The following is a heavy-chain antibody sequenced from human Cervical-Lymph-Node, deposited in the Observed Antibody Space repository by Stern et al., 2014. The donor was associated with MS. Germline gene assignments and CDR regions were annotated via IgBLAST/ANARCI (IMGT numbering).Heavy chain of an antibody. J-gene: IGHJ6*02. CDR1: GGSISSYY. V-gene: IGHV4-59*01. D-gene: IGHD1-1*01. Sequence: QVQLQESGPGLVKPSETLSLTCIVSGGSISSYYWSWIRQPPGKGLEWIGPIDFSGSTDYNPSLQSLVTMSADISKNQISLRLSSVTAADTAVYYCARAPYDFTNWYGMDVWGQGTTVTVSS. CDR3: ARAPYDFTNWYGMDV. CDR2: IDFSGST.